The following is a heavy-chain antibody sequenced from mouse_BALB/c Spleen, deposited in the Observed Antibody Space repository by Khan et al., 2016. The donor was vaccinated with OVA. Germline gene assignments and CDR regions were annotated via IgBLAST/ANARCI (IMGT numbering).Heavy chain of an antibody. V-gene: IGHV1-4*01. CDR3: VRSGAYYRYDGYFDV. CDR1: GYTFTSYT. Sequence: QVQLQQSGAELARPGASVKMSCKASGYTFTSYTMHWVKQRPGQGLEWIGYINPSNTYTNYNQKFKDKATLTADKSSNTAYMQLSSLTSEDSAVDYCVRSGAYYRYDGYFDVWGAGTTVTVSS. D-gene: IGHD2-14*01. CDR2: INPSNTYT. J-gene: IGHJ1*01.